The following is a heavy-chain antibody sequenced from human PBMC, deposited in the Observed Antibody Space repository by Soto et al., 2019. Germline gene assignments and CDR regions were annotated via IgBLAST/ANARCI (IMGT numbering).Heavy chain of an antibody. D-gene: IGHD3-3*01. CDR3: ARVLDTILGVPVFDY. J-gene: IGHJ4*02. V-gene: IGHV1-18*01. CDR1: GYTFTSYG. CDR2: ISAYNGNT. Sequence: ASVKVSCKASGYTFTSYGISWVRQAPGQGLEWMGWISAYNGNTNYAQKLQGRVTMTTDTSTSTAYMELRSLRSDDTAVYYCARVLDTILGVPVFDYWGQGTLVTVSS.